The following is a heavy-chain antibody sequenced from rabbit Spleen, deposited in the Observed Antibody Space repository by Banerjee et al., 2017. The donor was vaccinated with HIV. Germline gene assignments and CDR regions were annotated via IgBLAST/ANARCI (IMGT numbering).Heavy chain of an antibody. CDR1: GFSFSSSYD. CDR3: ARDLVAVIGWNFNL. V-gene: IGHV1S40*01. CDR2: IYTGNGKN. D-gene: IGHD1-1*01. Sequence: EESGGGLVKPGASLTLICTASGFSFSSSYDMCWVRQAPGKGLEWIGFIYTGNGKNYYASWAKGRFTISKTPSTTVTLQMTSLTAADTATYFCARDLVAVIGWNFNLWGPGTLVTVS. J-gene: IGHJ4*01.